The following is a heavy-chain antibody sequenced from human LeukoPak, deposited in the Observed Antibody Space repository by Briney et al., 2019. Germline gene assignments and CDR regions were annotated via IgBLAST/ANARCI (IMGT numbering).Heavy chain of an antibody. D-gene: IGHD1-26*01. CDR1: GFTFSSYA. J-gene: IGHJ5*02. V-gene: IGHV3-23*01. CDR3: ARDLKSPTYYRNWFDP. Sequence: GGSLRLSCAASGFTFSSYAMSWVRQAPGKGLEWVSSISGTGGSTYYADSVKGRFTISRDNSKNTLYLQMNSLRAEDTAVYYCARDLKSPTYYRNWFDPWGQGTLVTVSS. CDR2: ISGTGGST.